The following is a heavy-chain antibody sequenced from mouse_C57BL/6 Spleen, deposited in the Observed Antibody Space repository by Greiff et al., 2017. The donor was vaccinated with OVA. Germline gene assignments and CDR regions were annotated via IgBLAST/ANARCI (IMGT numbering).Heavy chain of an antibody. J-gene: IGHJ2*01. CDR2: IYPSDSET. D-gene: IGHD2-3*01. CDR3: ARGGFDGYRPFFDY. Sequence: QVQLQQPGAELVRPGSSVKLSCKASGYTFTSYWMDWAKQRPGQGLEWIGNIYPSDSETHYNQKFKDKATLTVDKSSSTAYMQLSSLTSEDSAVYYCARGGFDGYRPFFDYWGQGTTLTVSS. CDR1: GYTFTSYW. V-gene: IGHV1-61*01.